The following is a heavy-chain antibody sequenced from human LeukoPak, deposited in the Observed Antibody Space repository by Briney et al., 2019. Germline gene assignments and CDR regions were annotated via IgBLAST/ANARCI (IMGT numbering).Heavy chain of an antibody. V-gene: IGHV3-30*04. Sequence: GGSLRLSCAASGFTFSSYAMHWVRQAPGKGLEWVAVISYDGSNKYYADSVKGRFTISRDNSKNTLYLQMNSLRAEDTAVYYCAKTPGATYYYDSSGYYYDDNYFDYWGQGTLVTVSS. CDR2: ISYDGSNK. D-gene: IGHD3-22*01. CDR1: GFTFSSYA. CDR3: AKTPGATYYYDSSGYYYDDNYFDY. J-gene: IGHJ4*02.